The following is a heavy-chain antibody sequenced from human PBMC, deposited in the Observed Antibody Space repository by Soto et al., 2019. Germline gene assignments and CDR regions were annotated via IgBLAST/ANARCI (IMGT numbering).Heavy chain of an antibody. V-gene: IGHV4-34*01. D-gene: IGHD3-10*01. CDR2: INHSGST. CDR3: ARGCYYGFGENRGDYYYYYMDV. CDR1: GGSFSGYY. Sequence: QVQLQQWGAGLLKPSETLSLTCAVYGGSFSGYYWSWIRQPPGKGLEWIGEINHSGSTNYNPSLKSRVTISVDTSKNQFSLKLSSVTAADTAVYYCARGCYYGFGENRGDYYYYYMDVWGKGTTVTVSS. J-gene: IGHJ6*03.